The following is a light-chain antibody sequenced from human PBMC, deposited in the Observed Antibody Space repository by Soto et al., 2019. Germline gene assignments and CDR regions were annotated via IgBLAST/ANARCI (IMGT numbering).Light chain of an antibody. CDR2: TTS. J-gene: IGKJ1*01. CDR1: QSIDSW. Sequence: DIQMTQSPSSVSASVGDSVTITCRASQSIDSWLAWYQQKSGKAPKLLIYTTSILESGVPSRFSGSGSGTEFTLTISGLQPDDFATYYCQQYHTWWTFGQGTKVDIK. V-gene: IGKV1-5*03. CDR3: QQYHTWWT.